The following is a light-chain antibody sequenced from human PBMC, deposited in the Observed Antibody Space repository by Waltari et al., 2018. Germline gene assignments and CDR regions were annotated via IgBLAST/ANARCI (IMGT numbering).Light chain of an antibody. CDR1: QSLVSSDGNTY. V-gene: IGKV2-30*01. Sequence: DVVVTQSPLSLPVTLGQPASISCWSSQSLVSSDGNTYLNWVRLRPGQTPRRLMYETSKRDSGVPDRFSGRGSGAGFTLKISRVEAEDVGIYYCMQATHWPYTVGQGTKLEIK. J-gene: IGKJ2*01. CDR3: MQATHWPYT. CDR2: ETS.